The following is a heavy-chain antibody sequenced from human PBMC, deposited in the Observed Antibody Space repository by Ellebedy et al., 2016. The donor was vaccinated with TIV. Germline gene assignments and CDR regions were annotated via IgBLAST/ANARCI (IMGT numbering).Heavy chain of an antibody. J-gene: IGHJ5*02. V-gene: IGHV4-39*01. CDR3: ARHVDP. CDR2: IYYSGST. CDR1: GGSISSSSYY. Sequence: SETLSLXXTVSGGSISSSSYYWGWIRQPPGKGLEWIGSIYYSGSTYYNPSLKSRVTISVDTSKNQFSLKLSSVTAADTAVYYCARHVDPWGQGTLVTVSS.